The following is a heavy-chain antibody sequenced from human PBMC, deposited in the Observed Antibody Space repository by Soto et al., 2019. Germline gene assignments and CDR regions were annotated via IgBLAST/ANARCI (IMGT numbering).Heavy chain of an antibody. Sequence: EVQLVESGGGLVQPGGSLRLSCAASGFTFSDYWLSWVRQSPVKGLEWVANMSPDGRKRYYLDSLKGRFTISRDNAKNSLYLQMNRLSAEDTAVYFCSRYPLAFHIGGHWGQGTLVTVSS. CDR3: SRYPLAFHIGGH. J-gene: IGHJ4*02. CDR2: MSPDGRKR. D-gene: IGHD3-3*02. V-gene: IGHV3-7*01. CDR1: GFTFSDYW.